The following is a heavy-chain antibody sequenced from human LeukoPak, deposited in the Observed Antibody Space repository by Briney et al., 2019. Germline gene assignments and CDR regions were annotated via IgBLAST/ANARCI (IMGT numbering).Heavy chain of an antibody. V-gene: IGHV1-2*02. CDR1: GYTFTGYY. Sequence: GASVKVSCKASGYTFTGYYMHWVRQAPGQGLEWMGWINPNSGGTNYAQKFQGRVTMTRDTSISTAYMELSRLRSDDTAVYYCARDLYGQWRGTFDPWGQGTLVTVSS. D-gene: IGHD6-19*01. CDR2: INPNSGGT. CDR3: ARDLYGQWRGTFDP. J-gene: IGHJ5*02.